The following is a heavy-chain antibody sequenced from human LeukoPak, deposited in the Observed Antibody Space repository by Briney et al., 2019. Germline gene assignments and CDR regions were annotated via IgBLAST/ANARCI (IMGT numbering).Heavy chain of an antibody. V-gene: IGHV1-46*01. CDR1: GYTFTSYY. CDR3: ARPGIYGDYEYYFDY. CDR2: INPSGGST. D-gene: IGHD4-17*01. J-gene: IGHJ4*02. Sequence: ASVKVSCKASGYTFTSYYMHWVRQAPGQGLEWMGIINPSGGSTSYAQKFQGRVTMTRDTSTSTVYMELGSLRSEDTAVYYCARPGIYGDYEYYFDYWGQGTLVTVSS.